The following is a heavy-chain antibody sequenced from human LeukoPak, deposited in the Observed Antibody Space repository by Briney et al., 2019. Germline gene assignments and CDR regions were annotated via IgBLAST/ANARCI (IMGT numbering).Heavy chain of an antibody. V-gene: IGHV3-23*01. CDR3: AKGGYSSFDTPLDWFDP. J-gene: IGHJ5*02. Sequence: GSLRLSCAASGFTTSNFAMGWVRQAPGHGLEGGSGISGSGGNTYYADSVKGRFTISRDNSKNTLYLQMNSLRAEDTAVYYCAKGGYSSFDTPLDWFDPWGQGTLVTVSS. CDR2: ISGSGGNT. CDR1: GFTTSNFA. D-gene: IGHD6-6*01.